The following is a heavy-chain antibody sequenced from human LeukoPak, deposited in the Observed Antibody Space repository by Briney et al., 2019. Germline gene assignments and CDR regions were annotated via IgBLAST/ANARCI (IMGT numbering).Heavy chain of an antibody. CDR2: ISWNSGSI. D-gene: IGHD6-19*01. CDR1: GFTVSNNS. J-gene: IGHJ4*02. CDR3: AKEAVAGRFLDY. V-gene: IGHV3-9*03. Sequence: GGSLRLSCAASGFTVSNNSMSWVRQAPGKGLEWVSGISWNSGSIGYADSVKGRFTISRDNAKNSLYLQMNSLRAEDMALYYCAKEAVAGRFLDYWGQGTLVTVSS.